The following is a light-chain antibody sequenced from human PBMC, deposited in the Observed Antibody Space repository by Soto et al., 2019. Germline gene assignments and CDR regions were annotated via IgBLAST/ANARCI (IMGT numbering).Light chain of an antibody. CDR2: DGS. CDR3: QVWDNNGGHNYV. CDR1: NIGIYS. V-gene: IGLV3-21*02. Sequence: ELTQPPSVSVAPGQTARITCGGNNIGIYSVHWYQQRPGQAPVLVVYDGSDRPSGIPERFSGSNSGSTATLTIGRVEAADEADYYCQVWDNNGGHNYVFGTGTKVTVL. J-gene: IGLJ1*01.